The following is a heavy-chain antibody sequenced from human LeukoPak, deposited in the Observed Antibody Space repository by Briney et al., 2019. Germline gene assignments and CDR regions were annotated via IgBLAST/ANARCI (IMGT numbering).Heavy chain of an antibody. CDR3: GRGELIYFFDY. J-gene: IGHJ4*02. D-gene: IGHD1-1*01. CDR1: GASFSSYA. Sequence: SSGKVSCKASGASFSSYAISWVRQAPGQGLEWMGGIVPIFATANYVQKFQGRVTITADESTSTAYMELSSLRSEDTAVYYCGRGELIYFFDYWGQGTLVTVSS. CDR2: IVPIFATA. V-gene: IGHV1-69*01.